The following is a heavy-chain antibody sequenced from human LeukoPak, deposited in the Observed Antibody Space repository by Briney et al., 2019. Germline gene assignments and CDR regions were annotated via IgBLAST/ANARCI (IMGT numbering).Heavy chain of an antibody. Sequence: ASVKVSCKASGYTFTSYYIPWVRQAPGQGLEWMGFINPSGGSTSYAQKFQGRVTMTRGMSTSTDYMELSSLRSEDTAIYYCARDNSVGDNAWWFDPWGQGTLVTVSS. CDR1: GYTFTSYY. J-gene: IGHJ5*02. D-gene: IGHD1-26*01. V-gene: IGHV1-46*01. CDR3: ARDNSVGDNAWWFDP. CDR2: INPSGGST.